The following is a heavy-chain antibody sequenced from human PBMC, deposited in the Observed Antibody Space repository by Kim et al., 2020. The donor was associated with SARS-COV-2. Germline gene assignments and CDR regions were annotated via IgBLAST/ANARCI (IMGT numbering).Heavy chain of an antibody. Sequence: GGSLRLFCSASGFTFSTYTMHWVRQAPGKGLEWVALISYDGNTQYYADSVKGRFTISRDNSKNTLYLQMNSLRPEDTAMYYCAKDEYSGYDYDCYFDYWGQGTLVTVSS. J-gene: IGHJ4*02. CDR2: ISYDGNTQ. V-gene: IGHV3-30*04. D-gene: IGHD5-12*01. CDR1: GFTFSTYT. CDR3: AKDEYSGYDYDCYFDY.